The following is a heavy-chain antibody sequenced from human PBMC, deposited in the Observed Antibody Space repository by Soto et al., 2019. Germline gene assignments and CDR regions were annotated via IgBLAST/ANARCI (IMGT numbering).Heavy chain of an antibody. V-gene: IGHV4-39*01. D-gene: IGHD3-22*01. CDR1: GGFISSSSYY. J-gene: IGHJ4*02. Sequence: PSETLSLTCSVSGGFISSSSYYWGWIRQPPGKGLEWIGSIYYSGSTYYNPSLKTRVTISADTSKNRFSLKLNSVTASDTAVYYCASLDHYDISGIMGPDYWGQGTLVTASS. CDR3: ASLDHYDISGIMGPDY. CDR2: IYYSGST.